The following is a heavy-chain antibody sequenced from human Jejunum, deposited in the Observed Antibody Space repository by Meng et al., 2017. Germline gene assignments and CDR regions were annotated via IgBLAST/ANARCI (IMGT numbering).Heavy chain of an antibody. CDR3: ARAIGVVVTDTDTPNAFDI. D-gene: IGHD2-21*02. Sequence: GESLKISCKVSGFIFSSFEMNWVRQAPGKGLEWVSYISNGGGRTIYYADSVKGRFTISRDNAKNSLCLQMNSLRVDDTAVYYCARAIGVVVTDTDTPNAFDIWGQGTMVTVSS. J-gene: IGHJ3*02. CDR2: ISNGGGRTI. V-gene: IGHV3-48*03. CDR1: GFIFSSFE.